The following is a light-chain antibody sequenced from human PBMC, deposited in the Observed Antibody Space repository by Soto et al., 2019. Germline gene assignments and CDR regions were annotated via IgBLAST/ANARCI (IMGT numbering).Light chain of an antibody. CDR2: DAS. CDR1: QSVSSY. CDR3: QQRSNWPLT. J-gene: IGKJ4*01. V-gene: IGKV3-11*01. Sequence: EIVLTQSPVTLSLSPGERATLSCRASQSVSSYLAWYQQKPGQAPRLLIYDASNRATGIPARFSGSGSGTDFTLTISSLKPEDFAVYYCQQRSNWPLTFGGGTRVEIK.